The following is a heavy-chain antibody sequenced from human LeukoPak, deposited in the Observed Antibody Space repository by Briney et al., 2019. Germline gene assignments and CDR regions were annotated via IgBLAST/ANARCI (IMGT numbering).Heavy chain of an antibody. D-gene: IGHD6-13*01. CDR2: INPNSGGT. Sequence: GASVKVSCKASGYTFTGYYMHWVRQAPGQGLEWMGWINPNSGGTNYAQKFQGRVTMTRDTSISTAYMELSRLRSDDTAVYYCARDRAHSSLYYYGMDVWGQGTTVTVSS. CDR3: ARDRAHSSLYYYGMDV. V-gene: IGHV1-2*02. J-gene: IGHJ6*02. CDR1: GYTFTGYY.